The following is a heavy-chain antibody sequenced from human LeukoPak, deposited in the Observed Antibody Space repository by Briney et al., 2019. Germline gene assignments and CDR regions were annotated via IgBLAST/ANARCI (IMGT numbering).Heavy chain of an antibody. CDR1: GYAFTGYY. CDR2: INPNSGGT. Sequence: ASVKVSCKASGYAFTGYYMHWVRQAPGQGLEWMGWINPNSGGTNYAQKFQGWVTMTRDTSISTAYMELSRLRSDDTAVYYCARGAAAGTGDPRNWFDPWGQGTLVTVSS. CDR3: ARGAAAGTGDPRNWFDP. J-gene: IGHJ5*02. D-gene: IGHD6-13*01. V-gene: IGHV1-2*04.